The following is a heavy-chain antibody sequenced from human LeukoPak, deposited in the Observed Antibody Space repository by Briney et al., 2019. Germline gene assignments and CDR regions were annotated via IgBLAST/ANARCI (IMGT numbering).Heavy chain of an antibody. CDR2: ISSSSSTI. CDR3: ARALGYYYYMDV. Sequence: GGSLGLSCAASRFTFSTYSMNWLRQAPGKGLEWVSYISSSSSTIYYADSVKGRLTISRDNDKNSLYLQMNSLRAEATAVYYWARALGYYYYMDVWGKGTTVTVSS. J-gene: IGHJ6*03. D-gene: IGHD3-16*01. V-gene: IGHV3-48*01. CDR1: RFTFSTYS.